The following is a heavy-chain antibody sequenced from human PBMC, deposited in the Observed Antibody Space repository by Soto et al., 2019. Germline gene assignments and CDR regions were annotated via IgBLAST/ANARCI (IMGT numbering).Heavy chain of an antibody. J-gene: IGHJ4*02. CDR2: ISGSGVST. Sequence: GGSLRLSCAASGFTFSSYAMSWVRQAPGKGLEWVSAISGSGVSTYYADSVKGRFTISRDNSKNTLYLQMNSLRAEDTAVYYCAKACTNGVCYIDYWGQGTLVTVSS. CDR3: AKACTNGVCYIDY. CDR1: GFTFSSYA. D-gene: IGHD2-8*01. V-gene: IGHV3-23*01.